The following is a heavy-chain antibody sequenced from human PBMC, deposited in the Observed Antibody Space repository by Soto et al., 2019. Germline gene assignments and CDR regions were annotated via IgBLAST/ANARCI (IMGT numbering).Heavy chain of an antibody. Sequence: QVQVMQSGAEVKKPGASVKVSCKTSGYGFTSYDLNWVRQAAGQGLEWMGWMNPNSGQTGYARKFQGRVTMTRNTTINTADLELSSRTSEDTAVYYWARVSGAARGNYFFDYWGQGTLVTVSS. V-gene: IGHV1-8*01. J-gene: IGHJ4*02. CDR1: GYGFTSYD. D-gene: IGHD3-10*01. CDR2: MNPNSGQT. CDR3: ARVSGAARGNYFFDY.